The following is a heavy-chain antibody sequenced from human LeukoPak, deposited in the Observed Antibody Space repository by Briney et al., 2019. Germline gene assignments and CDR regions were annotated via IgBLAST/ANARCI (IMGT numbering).Heavy chain of an antibody. V-gene: IGHV4-34*01. D-gene: IGHD5-18*01. CDR1: GGSFSGYY. CDR2: INHSGST. CDR3: ARHGSGYSYGPAYYCYWMVV. J-gene: IGHJ6*01. Sequence: SETLSLTCAVYGGSFSGYYWSWIRQPPGKGLEWIGQINHSGSTNYNPSLKSRVTISVDTSKNQFSLKLTSVTAADTAVYYCARHGSGYSYGPAYYCYWMVVWGKGATVTISS.